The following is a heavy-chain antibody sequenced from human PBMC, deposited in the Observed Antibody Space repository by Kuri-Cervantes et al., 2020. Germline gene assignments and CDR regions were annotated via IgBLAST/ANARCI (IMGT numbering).Heavy chain of an antibody. CDR3: ARPGGYCSGGSCYVAAFDI. CDR2: ISSSGSTI. J-gene: IGHJ3*02. D-gene: IGHD2-15*01. V-gene: IGHV3-48*04. Sequence: LSLTCAASGFTFSSYSMNWVRQAPGKGLEWVSYISSSGSTIYYADSVKGRFTISRDNAKNSLYLQMNSLRAEDTAVYYCARPGGYCSGGSCYVAAFDIWGQGTMVTVSS. CDR1: GFTFSSYS.